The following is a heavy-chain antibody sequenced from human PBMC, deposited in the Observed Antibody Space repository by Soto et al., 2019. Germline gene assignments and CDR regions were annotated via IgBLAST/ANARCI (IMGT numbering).Heavy chain of an antibody. CDR3: ARMLSYRSSSWYWFDP. J-gene: IGHJ5*02. V-gene: IGHV1-18*01. Sequence: ASVKVSCKASGYTFTIYCISWVRQAPGQGLEWMGWISAYNGNTNYAQKLQGRVTMTTDTSTSTAYMELRSLRSDDTAVYYCARMLSYRSSSWYWFDPWGQGTLVTVSS. CDR2: ISAYNGNT. CDR1: GYTFTIYC. D-gene: IGHD6-13*01.